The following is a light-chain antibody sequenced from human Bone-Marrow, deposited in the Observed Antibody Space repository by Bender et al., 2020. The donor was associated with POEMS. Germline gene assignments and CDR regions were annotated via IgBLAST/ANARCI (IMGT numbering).Light chain of an antibody. CDR3: SSYAGSNKL. J-gene: IGLJ3*02. V-gene: IGLV2-8*01. Sequence: QSALTQPPSASGSPGQSVTISCTGTTSDVGGYDYVSWYQQHPGKAPRLIISEVSKRPSGVPARFSGSKSGNTASLTVSGLQAEDEADYYCSSYAGSNKLFGGGTKLTVL. CDR2: EVS. CDR1: TSDVGGYDY.